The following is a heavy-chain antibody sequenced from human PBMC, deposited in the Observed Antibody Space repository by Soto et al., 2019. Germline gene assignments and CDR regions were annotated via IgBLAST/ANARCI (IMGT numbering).Heavy chain of an antibody. D-gene: IGHD3-16*01. CDR1: GFTFSSYS. J-gene: IGHJ6*02. Sequence: EVQLVESGGGLVQPGGSLRLSCAASGFTFSSYSMNWVRQAPGKGLEWVSYISSSSSTIYYADSVKGRFTISRDNAKNSLYLQMNSLRDEDTAVYYCARDGGGLGYYYYYGMDVWGQGTTVTVSS. CDR3: ARDGGGLGYYYYYGMDV. CDR2: ISSSSSTI. V-gene: IGHV3-48*02.